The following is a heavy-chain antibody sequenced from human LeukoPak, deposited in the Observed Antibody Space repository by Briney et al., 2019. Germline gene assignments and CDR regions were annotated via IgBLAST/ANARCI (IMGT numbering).Heavy chain of an antibody. CDR3: VKSQDYYGQFDP. J-gene: IGHJ5*02. V-gene: IGHV3-74*03. CDR1: GFTFSSNW. Sequence: GGSLRLSCAASGFTFSSNWMHWVRQEPGKGLVWVSHINSDGSSTSYADSVKGRFTISRDNSKNTLYLQMSSLRAEDTAVYYCVKSQDYYGQFDPWGQGTLVTVSS. CDR2: INSDGSST. D-gene: IGHD3-10*01.